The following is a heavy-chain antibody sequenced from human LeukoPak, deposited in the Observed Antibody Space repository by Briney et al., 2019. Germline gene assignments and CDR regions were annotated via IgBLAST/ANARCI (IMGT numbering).Heavy chain of an antibody. CDR3: ARISAAAADS. J-gene: IGHJ4*02. Sequence: PSETLSLTCTVSGGSISRSTSYCGWIRQPPGKGLEWIGSIFYSGNTFYNPSLKSPVTIFVDTSKNQFSLKLTSVTAADTAVYYCARISAAAADSWGQGTLVTVSS. CDR2: IFYSGNT. D-gene: IGHD6-13*01. CDR1: GGSISRSTSY. V-gene: IGHV4-39*01.